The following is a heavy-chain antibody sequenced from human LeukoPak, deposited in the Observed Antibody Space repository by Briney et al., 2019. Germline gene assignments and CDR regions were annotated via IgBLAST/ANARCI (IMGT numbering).Heavy chain of an antibody. CDR1: GFTFSSYS. D-gene: IGHD3-10*01. V-gene: IGHV3-21*01. CDR2: ISSSSYI. CDR3: ARSGPRITMVRGVISPSGY. Sequence: PGGSLRLSCAASGFTFSSYSMNWVRQAPGKGLEWASSISSSSYIYYADSVKGRFTISRDNAKNSLYLQMNSLRAEDTAVYYCARSGPRITMVRGVISPSGYWGQGTLVTVSS. J-gene: IGHJ4*02.